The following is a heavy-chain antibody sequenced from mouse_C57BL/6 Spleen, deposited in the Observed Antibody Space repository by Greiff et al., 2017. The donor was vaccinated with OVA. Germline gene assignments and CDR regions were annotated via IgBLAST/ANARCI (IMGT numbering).Heavy chain of an antibody. CDR2: INPSNGGT. V-gene: IGHV1-53*01. D-gene: IGHD1-1*01. Sequence: QVQLKQSGTELVKPGASVKLSCKASGYTFTSYWMHWVKQRPGQGLEWIGNINPSNGGTNYNEKFKSKATLTVDKSSSTAYMQLSSLTSEDSAVYYCARVGGSSYEGLDYWGQGTTLTVSS. CDR3: ARVGGSSYEGLDY. J-gene: IGHJ2*01. CDR1: GYTFTSYW.